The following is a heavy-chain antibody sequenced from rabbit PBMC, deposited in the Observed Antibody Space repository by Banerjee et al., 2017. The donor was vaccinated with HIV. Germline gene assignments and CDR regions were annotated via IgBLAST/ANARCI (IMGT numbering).Heavy chain of an antibody. Sequence: QEQLVESGGGLVQPEGSLTLTCTASGFSFNSYWMCWVRQAPGKGLEWIACIYAGSSGSTYYASWAKGRFTITRSTSLNTVTLQMTSLTAADTATYFCAKPTYSGWAYNLWGPGTLVTVS. J-gene: IGHJ4*01. CDR2: IYAGSSGST. V-gene: IGHV1S45*01. D-gene: IGHD6-1*01. CDR3: AKPTYSGWAYNL. CDR1: GFSFNSYW.